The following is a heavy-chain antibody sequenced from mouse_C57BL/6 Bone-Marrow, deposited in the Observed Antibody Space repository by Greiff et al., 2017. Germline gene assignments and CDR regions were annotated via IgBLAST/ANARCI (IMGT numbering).Heavy chain of an antibody. D-gene: IGHD1-1*01. J-gene: IGHJ3*01. CDR1: GYSITSGYD. CDR3: ASTPYYYGSSPSWFAY. CDR2: ISYSGST. V-gene: IGHV3-1*01. Sequence: EVQGVESGPGMVKPSQSLSLTCTVTGYSITSGYDWHWIRHFPGNKLEWMGYISYSGSTNYNPSLKSRISITHDTSKNHFFLKLNSVTTEDTATYYCASTPYYYGSSPSWFAYWGQGTLVTVSA.